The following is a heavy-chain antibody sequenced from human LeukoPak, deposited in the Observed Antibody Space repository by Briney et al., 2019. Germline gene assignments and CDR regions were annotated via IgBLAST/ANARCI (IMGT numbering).Heavy chain of an antibody. J-gene: IGHJ4*02. V-gene: IGHV1-2*02. CDR3: ARQGAYDSFDH. CDR2: INPNSGGT. D-gene: IGHD5-12*01. CDR1: GYTFTGHY. Sequence: ASVKVSCKASGYTFTGHYMHWVRQAPGQGLEWMGWINPNSGGTVYAQKFQGRVTMTRDTSISTAYMELSRLRSDDTAVYYCARQGAYDSFDHWGQGTLVTVSP.